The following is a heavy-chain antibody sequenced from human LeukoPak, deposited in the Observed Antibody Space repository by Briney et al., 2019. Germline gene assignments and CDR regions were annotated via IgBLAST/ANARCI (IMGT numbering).Heavy chain of an antibody. CDR3: ARYGALDY. CDR1: GFTFSNYW. D-gene: IGHD4-17*01. CDR2: INQDGSEK. Sequence: PGGSLRLSCAASGFTFSNYWMGWVRQAPGKGLQWVANINQDGSEKYYVDSVKGRFTISRDNAKNSLYLQMKSLRTEDTAVYYCARYGALDYWGQGTLVTVSS. J-gene: IGHJ4*02. V-gene: IGHV3-7*04.